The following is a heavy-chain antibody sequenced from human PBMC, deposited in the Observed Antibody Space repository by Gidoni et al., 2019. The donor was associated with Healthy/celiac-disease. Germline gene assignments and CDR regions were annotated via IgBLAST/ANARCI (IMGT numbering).Heavy chain of an antibody. V-gene: IGHV4-34*01. CDR2: INHSGST. CDR1: GGSFSGYY. J-gene: IGHJ4*02. D-gene: IGHD6-13*01. CDR3: ARGDIAAAGTGSFDY. Sequence: QVQLQQWGAGLLKPSETLSLTCAVYGGSFSGYYWSWIRQPPGKGLELIGEINHSGSTNYNPSLKSRVTISVDTSKNQFSLKLSSVTAADTAVYYCARGDIAAAGTGSFDYWGQGTLVTVSS.